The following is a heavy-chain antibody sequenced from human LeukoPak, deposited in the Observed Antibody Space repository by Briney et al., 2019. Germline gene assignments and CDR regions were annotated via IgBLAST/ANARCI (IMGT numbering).Heavy chain of an antibody. CDR1: GFTFSSYA. CDR2: IRYDGSNK. CDR3: AKMPPAGQQRYSHDY. D-gene: IGHD6-13*01. V-gene: IGHV3-30*02. Sequence: GGSLRLSCAASGFTFSSYAMHWVRQAPGKGLEWVAFIRYDGSNKYYADSVKGRFTISRDNSKNTLYLQMNSLRAEDTAVYYCAKMPPAGQQRYSHDYWGQGTLVTVSS. J-gene: IGHJ4*02.